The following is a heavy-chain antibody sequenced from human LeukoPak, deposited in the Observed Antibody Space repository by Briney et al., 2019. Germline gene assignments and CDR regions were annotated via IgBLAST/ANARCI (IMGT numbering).Heavy chain of an antibody. V-gene: IGHV3-7*01. CDR2: IKPDGSEK. CDR3: AVDKSWSFPL. Sequence: PGGSLRLSCAASAFTLSSDWMTWVRQAPGKGLEWVATIKPDGSEKYYVDSLKGRFTISRDNARNSVYLQMNSLRVEGTAVYHCAVDKSWSFPLWGQGTLVTVSS. J-gene: IGHJ4*02. CDR1: AFTLSSDW. D-gene: IGHD1-26*01.